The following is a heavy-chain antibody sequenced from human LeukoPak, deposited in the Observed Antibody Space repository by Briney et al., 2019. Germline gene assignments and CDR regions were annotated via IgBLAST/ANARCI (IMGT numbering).Heavy chain of an antibody. V-gene: IGHV4-4*09. CDR2: IYTSGGT. CDR3: ARLTRLSTSPDRYYLDY. D-gene: IGHD6-6*01. J-gene: IGHJ4*02. Sequence: SETLSLTCTVSGDSISSYYWSWIRQPPGKGLEWIGYIYTSGGTNYIPSLKSRVTISIDTSKNLFSLKLSSVTAADSAVYYCARLTRLSTSPDRYYLDYWGQGTLVTVSS. CDR1: GDSISSYY.